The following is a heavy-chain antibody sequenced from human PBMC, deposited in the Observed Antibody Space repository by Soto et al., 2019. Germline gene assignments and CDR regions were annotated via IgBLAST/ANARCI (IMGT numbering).Heavy chain of an antibody. V-gene: IGHV3-30*18. D-gene: IGHD3-3*01. CDR1: GFTFSSYG. J-gene: IGHJ4*02. CDR3: AKDPTPLLRFLEWLFYFDY. CDR2: ISYDGSNK. Sequence: PGGSLRLSCAASGFTFSSYGMHWVRQAPGKGLEWVAVISYDGSNKYYADSVKGRFTISRDNSKNTLYLQMNSLRAEDTAVYYCAKDPTPLLRFLEWLFYFDYWGQGTLVPVSS.